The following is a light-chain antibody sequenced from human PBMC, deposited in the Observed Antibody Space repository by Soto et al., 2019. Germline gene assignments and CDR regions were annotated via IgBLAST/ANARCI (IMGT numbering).Light chain of an antibody. CDR3: AAWDDSLSNVI. V-gene: IGLV1-47*01. Sequence: QSVLTQPPSASGTPGQGVTISCSGSTSNIGSNYVYWYQQLPGTAPKLLIYRNNQRPSGVPDRFSGSKSGTSASLAISGLRSDDEADYYCAAWDDSLSNVIFGGGTKLTVL. J-gene: IGLJ2*01. CDR2: RNN. CDR1: TSNIGSNY.